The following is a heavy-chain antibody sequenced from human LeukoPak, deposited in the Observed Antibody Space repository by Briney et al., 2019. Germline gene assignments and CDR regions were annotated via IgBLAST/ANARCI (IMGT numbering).Heavy chain of an antibody. V-gene: IGHV3-7*03. CDR2: IKEDGSEK. CDR3: ATVGYSYRDTFDI. CDR1: GFSFSSYW. J-gene: IGHJ3*02. D-gene: IGHD5-18*01. Sequence: GGSLRLSCAASGFSFSSYWMSWVRQAPGKGLEWVANIKEDGSEKYYVDSVKGRFTISRDNAKNSLYLQMNSLRAEDTAVYYCATVGYSYRDTFDIWGQGTLVTVSS.